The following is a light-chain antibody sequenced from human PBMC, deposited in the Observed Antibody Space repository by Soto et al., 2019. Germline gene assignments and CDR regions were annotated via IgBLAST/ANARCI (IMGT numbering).Light chain of an antibody. CDR3: QQYNTFWT. CDR1: QSISSW. J-gene: IGKJ1*01. V-gene: IGKV1-5*01. CDR2: DVS. Sequence: DIRMTQSRSTLSACVGYRFTITCRASQSISSWLAWYQQKPGKAPKLLIYDVSSLESGVPSRFSGSGSGTEFTLTISSLQPDDSATYYCQQYNTFWTFGQGTKVDI.